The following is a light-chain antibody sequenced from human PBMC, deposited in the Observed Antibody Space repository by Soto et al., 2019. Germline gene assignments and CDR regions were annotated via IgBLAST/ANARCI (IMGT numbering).Light chain of an antibody. V-gene: IGKV3-20*01. CDR2: GAS. Sequence: EIVLTQSPGTLSLSPGARATLSCRATQSVGSNYLAWYQQKPGQAPRLLIYGASNRATGIPDRFSASGSGTYFTLTISRLKPEDFAVYYCQQHGSSPFTFGPGTKVDI. CDR1: QSVGSNY. J-gene: IGKJ3*01. CDR3: QQHGSSPFT.